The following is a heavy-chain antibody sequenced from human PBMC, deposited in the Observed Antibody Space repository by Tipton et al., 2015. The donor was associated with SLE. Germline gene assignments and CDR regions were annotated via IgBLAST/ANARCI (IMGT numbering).Heavy chain of an antibody. J-gene: IGHJ4*02. V-gene: IGHV4-59*08. CDR1: GGSISSYY. CDR2: IYYSGST. D-gene: IGHD6-13*01. CDR3: ARRDNGYPSSFDY. Sequence: TLSLTCTVSGGSISSYYWSWIRQPPGKGLEWIGYIYYSGSTNYNPSLKSRVTISVDRSKNQFSLKLSSVTAADTAVYYCARRDNGYPSSFDYWGQGTLVTVSS.